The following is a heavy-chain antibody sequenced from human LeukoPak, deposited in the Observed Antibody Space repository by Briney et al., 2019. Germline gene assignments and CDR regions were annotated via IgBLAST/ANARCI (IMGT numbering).Heavy chain of an antibody. CDR2: ISGSGGST. CDR3: ARGLNLGYCSGGSCYSGWFDP. Sequence: GGSLRLSCAASGFTFSSYAMSWVRQAPGKGLEWVSAISGSGGSTYYADSVKGRFTISRDNSKNTLYLQMNSLRAEDTAVYYCARGLNLGYCSGGSCYSGWFDPWGQGTLVTVSS. J-gene: IGHJ5*02. CDR1: GFTFSSYA. V-gene: IGHV3-23*01. D-gene: IGHD2-15*01.